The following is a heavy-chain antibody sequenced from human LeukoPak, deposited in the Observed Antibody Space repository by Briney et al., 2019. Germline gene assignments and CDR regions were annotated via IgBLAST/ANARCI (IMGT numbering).Heavy chain of an antibody. CDR1: GFTVSSNY. J-gene: IGHJ4*02. CDR2: IYSGGST. D-gene: IGHD3-10*01. Sequence: GGYLRLSCAASGFTVSSNYMSWVRQAPGKGLEWVSVIYSGGSTYYADSVKGRFTISRDNSKNTPYLQMNSLRAEDTAVYYCASPTSGDYWGQGTLVTVSS. CDR3: ASPTSGDY. V-gene: IGHV3-53*01.